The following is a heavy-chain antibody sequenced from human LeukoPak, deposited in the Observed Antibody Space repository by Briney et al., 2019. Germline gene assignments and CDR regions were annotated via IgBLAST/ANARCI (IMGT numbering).Heavy chain of an antibody. D-gene: IGHD3-10*01. Sequence: KPSETLSLTCAVYGGSFSGYYWSWIRQPPGKGLEWIGEINHSGSTNYSPSLTSRVTISVDTSKNQFSLKLSSVTAADTAVYYCARDRYGGYFDYWGQGTLVTVSS. J-gene: IGHJ4*02. V-gene: IGHV4-34*01. CDR1: GGSFSGYY. CDR3: ARDRYGGYFDY. CDR2: INHSGST.